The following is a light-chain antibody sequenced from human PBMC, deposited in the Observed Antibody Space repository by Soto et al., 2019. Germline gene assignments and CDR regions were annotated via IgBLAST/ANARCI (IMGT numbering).Light chain of an antibody. V-gene: IGLV2-11*01. CDR1: SSDVGGYNY. J-gene: IGLJ1*01. CDR2: DVS. CDR3: CSYAGSYV. Sequence: QSALTQPRSMSRSPGQSVTISCPGTSSDVGGYNYVSWYQQHPGKAPKLMIYDVSKRPSGVPDRFSGSKSGNTASLTISGLHAEDEADYYCCSYAGSYVFGTGTRSPS.